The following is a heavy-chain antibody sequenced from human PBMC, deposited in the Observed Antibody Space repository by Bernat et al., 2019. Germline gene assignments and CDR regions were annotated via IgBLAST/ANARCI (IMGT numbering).Heavy chain of an antibody. CDR2: VSGYNGNT. V-gene: IGHV1-18*01. J-gene: IGHJ6*02. CDR1: GYTFSSSG. Sequence: QVQLVQSGAEVKKPGASVKVSCEASGYTFSSSGIAWVRQAPGQGLEWMGWVSGYNGNTNYAQRIEGRVTMTTDTSTSTAYMERRSLRSDDTAVYYCAREFRYCSGGSCHSPKGGLDVWGQGTAVTVSS. CDR3: AREFRYCSGGSCHSPKGGLDV. D-gene: IGHD2-15*01.